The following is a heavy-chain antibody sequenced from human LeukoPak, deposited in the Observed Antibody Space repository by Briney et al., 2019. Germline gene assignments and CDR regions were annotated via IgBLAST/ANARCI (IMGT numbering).Heavy chain of an antibody. Sequence: GGSLRLSCAASGFTFSTYTLSWVRQAPGKGLEWVSGISGSGDTTYYADSAKGRFTISRDRSKHTLYLQMSSLRAEDTAVYYCAKGNCSGAGCPYYGIDVWGQGTTVTVSS. CDR3: AKGNCSGAGCPYYGIDV. J-gene: IGHJ6*02. V-gene: IGHV3-23*01. CDR2: ISGSGDTT. CDR1: GFTFSTYT. D-gene: IGHD2-15*01.